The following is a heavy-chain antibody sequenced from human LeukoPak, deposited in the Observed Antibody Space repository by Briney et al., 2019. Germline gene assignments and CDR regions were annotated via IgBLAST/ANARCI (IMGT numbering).Heavy chain of an antibody. Sequence: GRSLRLSCAASGFTFSDYYMSWVRQAPGKGLEWVSYISSSGSTISYADSVKGRFTNPKDNAKNSLYLQMNRLRAEDTAVYYCARTLENYYYYGMDVWGQGTTVTVSS. D-gene: IGHD3-3*01. J-gene: IGHJ6*02. CDR1: GFTFSDYY. V-gene: IGHV3-11*01. CDR2: ISSSGSTI. CDR3: ARTLENYYYYGMDV.